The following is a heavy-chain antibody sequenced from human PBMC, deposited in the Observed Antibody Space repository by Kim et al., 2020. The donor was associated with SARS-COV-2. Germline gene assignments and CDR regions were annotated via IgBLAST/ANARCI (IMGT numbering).Heavy chain of an antibody. V-gene: IGHV3-15*01. CDR3: TIDAGANNP. CDR1: GFTFTNAW. CDR2: IKSKTDGGTT. J-gene: IGHJ5*02. D-gene: IGHD1-26*01. Sequence: GGSLRLSCAASGFTFTNAWMAWVRLAPGKGLEWVGRIKSKTDGGTTDYAAPVKDRFTISRDDSKNTLYLQMNILKTEDTSVYYCTIDAGANNPWGQGTLVTVSS.